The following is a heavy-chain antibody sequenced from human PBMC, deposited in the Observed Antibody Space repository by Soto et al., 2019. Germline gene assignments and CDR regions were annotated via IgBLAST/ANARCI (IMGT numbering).Heavy chain of an antibody. CDR1: GSIFSGYG. CDR3: ARDGIGGTVFRGFCDY. D-gene: IGHD1-7*01. J-gene: IGHJ4*02. CDR2: IWYDGSNK. V-gene: IGHV3-33*01. Sequence: QKYLVESGGGVVQPGGSLRLSCVASGSIFSGYGMHWVSQATGKGLEWVAVIWYDGSNKYYADSVMGRFTISRDNSKNMLYLQMDSVRAEDTAVYYCARDGIGGTVFRGFCDYWGQGTLVTVSS.